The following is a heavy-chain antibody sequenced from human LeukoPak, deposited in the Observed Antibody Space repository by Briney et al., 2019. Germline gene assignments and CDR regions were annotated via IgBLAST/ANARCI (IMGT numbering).Heavy chain of an antibody. CDR3: ARSRSRERKWIQLWSPNFDY. CDR1: GYTFTSYD. J-gene: IGHJ4*02. D-gene: IGHD5-18*01. Sequence: ASVKVSCKASGYTFTSYDINWVRQATGQGLEWMGWMNPNSGNTGYAQKFQGRVTMTRNTSISTDYMELSSLRSEDTAVYYCARSRSRERKWIQLWSPNFDYWGQGTLVTVSS. CDR2: MNPNSGNT. V-gene: IGHV1-8*01.